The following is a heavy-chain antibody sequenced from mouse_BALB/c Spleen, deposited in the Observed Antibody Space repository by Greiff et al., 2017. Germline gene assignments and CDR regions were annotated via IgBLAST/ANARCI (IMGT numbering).Heavy chain of an antibody. D-gene: IGHD3-1*01. CDR3: ARDGTDFDY. V-gene: IGHV3-6*02. J-gene: IGHJ2*01. CDR1: GYSITSGYY. Sequence: DVQLVESGPGLVKPSQSLSLTCSVTGYSITSGYYWNWIRQFPGNKLEWMGYISYDGSNNYNPSLKNRISITRDTSKNQFFLKLNSVTTEDTATYYCARDGTDFDYWGQGTTLTVSS. CDR2: ISYDGSN.